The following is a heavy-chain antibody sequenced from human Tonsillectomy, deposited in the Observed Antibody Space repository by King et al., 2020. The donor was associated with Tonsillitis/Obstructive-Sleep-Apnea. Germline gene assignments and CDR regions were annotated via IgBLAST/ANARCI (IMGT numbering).Heavy chain of an antibody. Sequence: VQLVESGGGVVHPGTSLRLSCAASGFTFSSYGMHWVRQAPGKGLEWVAVISYDGSNKYYAESVKGRFTISRDNSKNTLSLQMNSLRAEDTAMYYCAKDLGRITIFALDFWGKGTTVTVSS. CDR3: AKDLGRITIFALDF. CDR1: GFTFSSYG. CDR2: ISYDGSNK. J-gene: IGHJ6*04. V-gene: IGHV3-30*18. D-gene: IGHD3-3*01.